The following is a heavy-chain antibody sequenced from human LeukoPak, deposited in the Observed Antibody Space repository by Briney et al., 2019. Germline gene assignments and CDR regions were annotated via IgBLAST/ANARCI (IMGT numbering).Heavy chain of an antibody. D-gene: IGHD1-26*01. J-gene: IGHJ4*02. Sequence: GESLKISCKGSGYSFTSYWIGWVRQMPGKGLEWMGIIYPGDSDTRYSPSFQGQVTISADKSISTAYLQWSSLKASDTAMYYCARWSRSGWELGGFDHWGQGTLVTVSS. CDR2: IYPGDSDT. CDR1: GYSFTSYW. CDR3: ARWSRSGWELGGFDH. V-gene: IGHV5-51*01.